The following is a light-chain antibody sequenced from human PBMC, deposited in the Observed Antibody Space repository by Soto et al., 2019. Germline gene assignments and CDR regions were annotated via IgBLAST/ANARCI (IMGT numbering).Light chain of an antibody. Sequence: DIQMTQSPSTLSAFVGDRVTITCRASQSISSWLAWYQQKPGKAPKLLIYKASSLESGVPSRFSGSGSGTEFTLTISSLQPDDFATYYCQHYNDYPWTFGQGTKVEIK. CDR3: QHYNDYPWT. V-gene: IGKV1-5*03. J-gene: IGKJ1*01. CDR2: KAS. CDR1: QSISSW.